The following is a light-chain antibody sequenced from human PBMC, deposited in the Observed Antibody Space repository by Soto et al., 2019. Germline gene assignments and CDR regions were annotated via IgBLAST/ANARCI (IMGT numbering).Light chain of an antibody. CDR1: SSNIGSNT. V-gene: IGLV1-44*01. CDR2: SNN. J-gene: IGLJ1*01. Sequence: QSALTQPPSASGTPGQRVIISCSGSSSNIGSNTVNWYQQLPGTAPKLLIYSNNQRPSGVPDRFSGSKSGTSASLAISGLQSEDEADYYCAAWDDSLNGFYVFGTGTKLTVL. CDR3: AAWDDSLNGFYV.